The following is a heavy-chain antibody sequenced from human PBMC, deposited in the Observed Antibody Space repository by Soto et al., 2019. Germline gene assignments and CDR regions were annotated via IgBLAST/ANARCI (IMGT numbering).Heavy chain of an antibody. CDR1: GFTFRRSA. D-gene: IGHD4-17*01. J-gene: IGHJ3*02. Sequence: ASVKVSCKASGFTFRRSAVQWVRQARGQRLEWIGWIVVGSGNTNYAQKFQERVTITRDMSTTTAYMELSSLRSEDTAVYYCAAFATTGDAFEIWGQGTMVTVSS. CDR3: AAFATTGDAFEI. V-gene: IGHV1-58*01. CDR2: IVVGSGNT.